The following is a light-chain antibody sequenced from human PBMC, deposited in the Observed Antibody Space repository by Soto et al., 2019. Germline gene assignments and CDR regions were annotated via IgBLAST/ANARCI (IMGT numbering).Light chain of an antibody. CDR3: GSYTDSITYV. CDR1: TSDVGGYNY. Sequence: QSVLTQPASVSGSLGQSVTISCTGTTSDVGGYNYVSWYQQHPGKAPILMIYEVTNRPSGVSNRFSGSKSGNTTSLTISGLQVEDEADYYCGSYTDSITYVLGTGTKVTVL. J-gene: IGLJ1*01. V-gene: IGLV2-14*01. CDR2: EVT.